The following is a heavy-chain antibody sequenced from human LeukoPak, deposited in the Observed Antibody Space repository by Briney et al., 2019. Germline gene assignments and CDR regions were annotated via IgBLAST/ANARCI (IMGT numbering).Heavy chain of an antibody. Sequence: ASVKVSCTASGYTFTNYDISWVRQAPGQGLEWMGWISPYNGNTNYAQKLQGRVTMTTDTSTSTAYMELWSLRSDDAAMYYCARDGSSWFYWGQGTLVTVSS. D-gene: IGHD6-13*01. CDR2: ISPYNGNT. J-gene: IGHJ4*02. CDR1: GYTFTNYD. CDR3: ARDGSSWFY. V-gene: IGHV1-18*01.